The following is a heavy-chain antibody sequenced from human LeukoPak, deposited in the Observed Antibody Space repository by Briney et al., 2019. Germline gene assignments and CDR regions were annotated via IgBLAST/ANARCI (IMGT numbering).Heavy chain of an antibody. CDR3: ARDFAVAGTVGC. D-gene: IGHD6-19*01. V-gene: IGHV1-46*01. J-gene: IGHJ4*02. Sequence: MGIINPSGGSTSYAQKFQGRVTMTRDTSTSTVYMELSSLRSEDTAVYYCARDFAVAGTVGCWGQGTLVTVSS. CDR2: INPSGGST.